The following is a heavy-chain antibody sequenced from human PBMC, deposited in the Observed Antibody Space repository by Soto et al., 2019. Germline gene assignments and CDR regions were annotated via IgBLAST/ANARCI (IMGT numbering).Heavy chain of an antibody. CDR2: IYSTGTT. CDR3: VRDGTKTLRDWFDP. CDR1: GASISGFY. J-gene: IGHJ5*02. Sequence: LSLTCTVSGASISGFYWIWIRKSAGKGLEWIGRIYSTGTTDYNPSLKSRVMMSVDTSKKQFSLKLRSVTAADTAVYYCVRDGTKTLRDWFDPWGQGISVTVSS. D-gene: IGHD1-1*01. V-gene: IGHV4-4*07.